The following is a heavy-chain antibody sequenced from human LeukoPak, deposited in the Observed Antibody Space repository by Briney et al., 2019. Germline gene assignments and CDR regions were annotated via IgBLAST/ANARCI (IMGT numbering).Heavy chain of an antibody. D-gene: IGHD3-10*01. CDR3: ARGLLNTLWFGERRNRFDP. V-gene: IGHV4-30-2*01. Sequence: SQTLSLTCAVSGGSISSGGYSWSWIRQPPGKGLEWIGYIYHSGSTYYNPSLKSRVTISVDRSKNQFSLKLSSVTAADTAVYYCARGLLNTLWFGERRNRFDPWGQGTLVTVSS. CDR1: GGSISSGGYS. J-gene: IGHJ5*02. CDR2: IYHSGST.